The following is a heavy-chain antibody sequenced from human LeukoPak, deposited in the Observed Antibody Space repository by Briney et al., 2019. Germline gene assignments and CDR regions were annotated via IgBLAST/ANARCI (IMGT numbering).Heavy chain of an antibody. Sequence: PGGSLRLSCAASGFTFSRYAMSWVRQAPGKGLEWVSAISGSGGTTYYADSVKGRFTISRDYSENTLHLQMNSPRADDTAVYYCAKGPHHDPLHYFDYWGQGTLVTVSS. D-gene: IGHD5/OR15-5a*01. J-gene: IGHJ4*02. CDR1: GFTFSRYA. CDR2: ISGSGGTT. V-gene: IGHV3-23*01. CDR3: AKGPHHDPLHYFDY.